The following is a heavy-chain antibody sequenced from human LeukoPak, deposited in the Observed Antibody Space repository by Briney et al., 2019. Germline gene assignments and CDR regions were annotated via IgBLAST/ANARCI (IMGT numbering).Heavy chain of an antibody. CDR2: IWYDGSNK. CDR3: AKEGKAEAGITMVRGVIITWGHLDY. Sequence: GGSLRLSCAASGFTFSSYGMHWVRQAPGKGLEWVAVIWYDGSNKYYADSVKGRFTISRDNAKNSLYLQMNSLRAEDTALYYCAKEGKAEAGITMVRGVIITWGHLDYWGQGTLVTVSS. J-gene: IGHJ4*02. V-gene: IGHV3-33*03. CDR1: GFTFSSYG. D-gene: IGHD3-10*01.